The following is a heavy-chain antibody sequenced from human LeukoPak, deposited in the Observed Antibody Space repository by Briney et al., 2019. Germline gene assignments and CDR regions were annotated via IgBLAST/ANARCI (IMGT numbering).Heavy chain of an antibody. CDR1: GFTFSSYS. CDR2: INSDSSLK. V-gene: IGHV3-21*01. D-gene: IGHD3-16*01. J-gene: IGHJ4*02. CDR3: IRDLFDDYSLDY. Sequence: KPGGSLRLSFAASGFTFSSYSMNWVRQAPGKGLEWVSSINSDSSLKYYAVSLTARFTLPRDNASNSLSLQMNSMRAEDTAVYYCIRDLFDDYSLDYWGQGALVTVSS.